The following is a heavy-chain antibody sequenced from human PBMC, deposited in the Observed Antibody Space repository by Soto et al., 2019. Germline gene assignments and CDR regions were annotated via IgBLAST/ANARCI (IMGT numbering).Heavy chain of an antibody. Sequence: GGSLRLSYTSAGLALRGYWVHWVRQAPGKGLVWVSRMNSDGSRTDYADSVKGRFTISRDNARNTLYLQMNSLRAEDTAVYYCVRDGYPAWVYGVDVWGQGNTVNVS. J-gene: IGHJ6*02. CDR2: MNSDGSRT. CDR1: GLALRGYW. V-gene: IGHV3-74*01. CDR3: VRDGYPAWVYGVDV. D-gene: IGHD1-1*01.